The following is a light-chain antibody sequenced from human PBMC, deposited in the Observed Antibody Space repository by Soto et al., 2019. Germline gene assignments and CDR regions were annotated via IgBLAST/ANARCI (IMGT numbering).Light chain of an antibody. V-gene: IGKV3-11*01. J-gene: IGKJ4*01. Sequence: EIVLTPSPAPLALFPGGRGTPSRRASQNVGGYLAWYQQKPGQAPRLLIYDASNRATGIPARFSGSGSGTDFSLTISSLEPEDLAVYYCQQRSTWPLTFGGGTKVDIK. CDR1: QNVGGY. CDR2: DAS. CDR3: QQRSTWPLT.